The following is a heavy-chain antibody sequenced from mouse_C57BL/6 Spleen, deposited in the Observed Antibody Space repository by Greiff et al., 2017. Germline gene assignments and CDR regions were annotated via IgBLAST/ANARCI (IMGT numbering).Heavy chain of an antibody. CDR3: AIYSNWDVAMDY. Sequence: EVQLQQSGPELVKPGASVKISCKASGYTFTDYYMNWVKQSHGKSLEWIGDINPNNGGTSYNQKFKGKATLTVDKSSSTAYMELRSLTSEDSAVYYCAIYSNWDVAMDYWGQGTSVTVSS. V-gene: IGHV1-26*01. J-gene: IGHJ4*01. CDR2: INPNNGGT. CDR1: GYTFTDYY. D-gene: IGHD2-5*01.